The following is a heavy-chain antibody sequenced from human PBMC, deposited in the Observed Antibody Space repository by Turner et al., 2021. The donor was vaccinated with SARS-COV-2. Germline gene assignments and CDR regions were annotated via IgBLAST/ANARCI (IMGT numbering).Heavy chain of an antibody. V-gene: IGHV4-34*01. J-gene: IGHJ4*02. CDR2: INQSGST. Sequence: QVQLQQWGAGLLKPSETLSLTCAVYGGSSSGYYWSWIRQPPGKGLEWIGEINQSGSTNSNPSLKSRVTISVDTSKNQFSLKLSSVTAADTAVFYCARGGGYSYGALDYWGQGTLVTVSS. D-gene: IGHD5-18*01. CDR3: ARGGGYSYGALDY. CDR1: GGSSSGYY.